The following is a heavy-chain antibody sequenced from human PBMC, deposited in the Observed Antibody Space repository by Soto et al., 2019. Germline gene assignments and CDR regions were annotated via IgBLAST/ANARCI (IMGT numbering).Heavy chain of an antibody. CDR1: GFTFTTYA. CDR2: ISGSGGTT. J-gene: IGHJ3*02. D-gene: IGHD3-22*01. V-gene: IGHV3-23*01. CDR3: AKASDSTGYHKGDAFDI. Sequence: EVQLLESGGALVQPGGSLRLSCAASGFTFTTYAMSWVRQAPAKGLEWVSGISGSGGTTYYADSVKGRFAFSRDNSKNTLYLQMNSLRAEDTAIYYCAKASDSTGYHKGDAFDIWGQGTVVTVSS.